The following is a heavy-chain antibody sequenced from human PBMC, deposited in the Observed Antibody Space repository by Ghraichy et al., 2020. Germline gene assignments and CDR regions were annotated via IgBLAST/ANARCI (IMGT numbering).Heavy chain of an antibody. Sequence: SETLSLTCAVYGGSFSGYYWSWIRQPPGKGLEWIGEINHSGSTNYNPSLKSRVTISVDTSKNQFSLKLSSVTAADTAVYYCERDGKIAAGASYYYYGMDGWGQGTTATDSS. J-gene: IGHJ6*01. CDR2: INHSGST. CDR1: GGSFSGYY. V-gene: IGHV4-34*01. D-gene: IGHD6-13*01. CDR3: ERDGKIAAGASYYYYGMDG.